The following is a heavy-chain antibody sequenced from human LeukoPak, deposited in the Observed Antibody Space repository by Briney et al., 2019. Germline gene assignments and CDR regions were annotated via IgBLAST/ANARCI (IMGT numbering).Heavy chain of an antibody. J-gene: IGHJ6*02. CDR1: GFTFRSYA. D-gene: IGHD6-13*01. Sequence: GGSLRLSCAVSGFTFRSYAMSWVRQAPGKGLEWVSAITDSDSGTYYADSVKGRFTISRDNSKNTLYLQMNSLRAEDTAVYYCAKAYGYSSSWTSNYYFYGLDVWGQGTTVTVSS. CDR3: AKAYGYSSSWTSNYYFYGLDV. CDR2: ITDSDSGT. V-gene: IGHV3-23*01.